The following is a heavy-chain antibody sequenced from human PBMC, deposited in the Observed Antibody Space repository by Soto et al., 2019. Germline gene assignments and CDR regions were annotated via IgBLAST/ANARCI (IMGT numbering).Heavy chain of an antibody. CDR1: GFTFSSYS. D-gene: IGHD6-19*01. Sequence: EVQLVESGGGLVQPGGSLRLSCAASGFTFSSYSMNWVRQAPGKGLEWVSYISSSSSTIYYADSVKGRFTISRDNAKNSLYLQMNSLRDEDTAVYYCARGQWLVLDYYGMDVWGQGTTVTVSS. CDR2: ISSSSSTI. V-gene: IGHV3-48*02. CDR3: ARGQWLVLDYYGMDV. J-gene: IGHJ6*02.